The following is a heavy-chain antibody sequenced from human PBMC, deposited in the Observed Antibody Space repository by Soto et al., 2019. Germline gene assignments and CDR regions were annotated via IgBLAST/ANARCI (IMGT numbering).Heavy chain of an antibody. D-gene: IGHD1-26*01. V-gene: IGHV3-23*01. CDR1: GFTFSSYA. CDR2: ISGSGGST. CDR3: AKGFDGSYVNLHDY. Sequence: GGSLRLSCAASGFTFSSYAMSWVRQAPGKGLEWVSAISGSGGSTYYADSVKGRFTISRDNSKNTLYLQMNSLRAEDTAVYYCAKGFDGSYVNLHDYWGQGTLVTVSS. J-gene: IGHJ4*02.